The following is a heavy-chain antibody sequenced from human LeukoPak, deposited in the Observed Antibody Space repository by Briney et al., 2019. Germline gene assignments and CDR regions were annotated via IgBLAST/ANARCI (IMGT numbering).Heavy chain of an antibody. D-gene: IGHD1-26*01. Sequence: GASVKVSCKTSGYTFTDYYMHWVRQAPGQGLEWMGWINVNSGGTNYAQKFQGRVIMTRDTSISTGYMELSSLRSEDTAVYYCARSGPGGRPFDYWGQGTLVTVSS. CDR3: ARSGPGGRPFDY. CDR2: INVNSGGT. J-gene: IGHJ4*02. V-gene: IGHV1-2*02. CDR1: GYTFTDYY.